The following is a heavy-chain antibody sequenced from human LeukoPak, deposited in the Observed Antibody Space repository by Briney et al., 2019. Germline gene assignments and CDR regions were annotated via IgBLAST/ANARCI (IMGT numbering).Heavy chain of an antibody. CDR1: GFTFSSYS. CDR2: ISSSSSYI. V-gene: IGHV3-21*01. J-gene: IGHJ4*02. Sequence: PGGSLRLSCAASGFTFSSYSMNWVRQAPGKGLEWVSSISSSSSYIYYADSVKGRFTISRDNAKNSLYLQMNSLRAEDTAVYYCASFNYGGNANFDYWGQGTLVTVSS. CDR3: ASFNYGGNANFDY. D-gene: IGHD4-23*01.